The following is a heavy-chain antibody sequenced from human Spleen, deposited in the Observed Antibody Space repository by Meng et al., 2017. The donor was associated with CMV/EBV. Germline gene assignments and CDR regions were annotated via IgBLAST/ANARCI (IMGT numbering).Heavy chain of an antibody. CDR2: ISISASTI. J-gene: IGHJ5*02. CDR1: GFIFSDYF. CDR3: AGSGSYYALDP. V-gene: IGHV3-11*04. D-gene: IGHD3-10*01. Sequence: GGSLRLSCAASGFIFSDYFMSWIRQAPGKRLEWISYISISASTIYYADSVKGRFTISRDNAKNSLYLQMNSLRAEDTAVYYCAGSGSYYALDPWGQGTLVTVSS.